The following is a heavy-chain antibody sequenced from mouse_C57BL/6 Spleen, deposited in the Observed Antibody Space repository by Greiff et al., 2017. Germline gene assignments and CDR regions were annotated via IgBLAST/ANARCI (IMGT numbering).Heavy chain of an antibody. J-gene: IGHJ1*03. Sequence: EVQLQQSGPELVKPGASVKISCKASGYSFTDYNMNWVKQSNGKSLEWIGVINPNYGTTSYNPKFKGKATLTVDQSSSTAYMQLNSLTSEDSAVDYWARGGYYGSRPYWYFDVWGTGTTVTVSS. D-gene: IGHD1-1*01. V-gene: IGHV1-39*01. CDR1: GYSFTDYN. CDR2: INPNYGTT. CDR3: ARGGYYGSRPYWYFDV.